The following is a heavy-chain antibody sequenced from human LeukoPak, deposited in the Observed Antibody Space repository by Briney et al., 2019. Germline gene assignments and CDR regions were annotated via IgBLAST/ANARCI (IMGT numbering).Heavy chain of an antibody. CDR1: GGSISSGSYY. CDR3: ARDRASITGTRGYDY. J-gene: IGHJ4*02. D-gene: IGHD1-20*01. CDR2: IYTSGST. V-gene: IGHV4-61*02. Sequence: SETLSLTCTVSGGSISSGSYYWSWIRQPAGKGLEWIGRIYTSGSTNYNPSLKSRVTISVDTSKNQFSLKLSSVTAADTAVYYCARDRASITGTRGYDYWGQGTLVTVSS.